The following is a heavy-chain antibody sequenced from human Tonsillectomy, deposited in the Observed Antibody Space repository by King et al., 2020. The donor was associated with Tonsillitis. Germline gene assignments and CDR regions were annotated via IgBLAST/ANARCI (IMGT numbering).Heavy chain of an antibody. V-gene: IGHV4-34*01. CDR2: INHSGST. CDR1: GGSFSGYY. J-gene: IGHJ5*02. Sequence: VQLQQWGAGLLKPSETLSLTCAVYGGSFSGYYWSWIRQPPGKGLEWIGEINHSGSTNYNPSLKSRVTISVDTSKNKFSLKLSSVTAADTAVYYCARRPDILPGQWSFYPWGQGTLVTVSS. CDR3: ARRPDILPGQWSFYP. D-gene: IGHD3-9*01.